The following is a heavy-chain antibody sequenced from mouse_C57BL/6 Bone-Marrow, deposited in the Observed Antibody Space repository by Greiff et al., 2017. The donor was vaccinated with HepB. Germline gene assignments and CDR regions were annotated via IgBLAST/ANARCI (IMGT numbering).Heavy chain of an antibody. CDR1: GFTFTDYY. CDR2: IRNKANGYTT. J-gene: IGHJ2*01. V-gene: IGHV7-3*01. CDR3: ARLGHYFDY. Sequence: EVKVVESGGGLVQPGGSLSLSCAASGFTFTDYYMSWVRQPPGKALEWLGFIRNKANGYTTEYSASVKGRFTISRDNSQSILYLQMNALRAEDSATYYCARLGHYFDYWGQGTTLTVSS.